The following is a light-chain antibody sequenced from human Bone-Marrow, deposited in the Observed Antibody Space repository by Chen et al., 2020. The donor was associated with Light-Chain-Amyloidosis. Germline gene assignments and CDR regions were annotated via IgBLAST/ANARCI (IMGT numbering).Light chain of an antibody. CDR3: SSDAGNYNV. CDR1: SSDVGGYNY. V-gene: IGLV2-8*01. J-gene: IGLJ1*01. CDR2: EVT. Sequence: QSALTQPPSASGSPGQSVTISCTGTSSDVGGYNYVSWYQQHPGKAPELMIYEVTKRPSGVPDRFSGSKSGNTASLTVSGLQAEEEAEYYCSSDAGNYNVFGTGTKVTVL.